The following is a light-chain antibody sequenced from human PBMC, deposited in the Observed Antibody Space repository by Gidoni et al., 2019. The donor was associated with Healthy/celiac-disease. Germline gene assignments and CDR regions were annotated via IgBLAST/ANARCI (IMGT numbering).Light chain of an antibody. CDR1: QSVSSSY. CDR2: GAS. V-gene: IGKV3-20*01. J-gene: IGKJ2*01. CDR3: QQYGSSPYT. Sequence: IVLTQSPGTLSLSPGERATLSCRASQSVSSSYLGWYQQKPGQAPRLLIYGASIRATGIPDRISGSGSGTQFTLTISRLQSEDFAVYYCQQYGSSPYTFGQXTKLEIK.